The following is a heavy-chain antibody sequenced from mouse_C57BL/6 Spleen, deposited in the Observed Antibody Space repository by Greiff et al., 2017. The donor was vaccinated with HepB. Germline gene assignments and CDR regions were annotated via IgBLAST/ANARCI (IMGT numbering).Heavy chain of an antibody. CDR2: FYPGSGSI. D-gene: IGHD2-4*01. CDR1: GYTFNEYT. Sequence: QVQLQQSGAELVKSGASVKLSCKASGYTFNEYTIHWVKQRSGQGLEWIGWFYPGSGSIKYNEKFKDKATLTADKSSSTVYMELSRLTSEDSAGYYCARHGDYDGAMDYWGQGTSVTVSS. J-gene: IGHJ4*01. V-gene: IGHV1-62-2*01. CDR3: ARHGDYDGAMDY.